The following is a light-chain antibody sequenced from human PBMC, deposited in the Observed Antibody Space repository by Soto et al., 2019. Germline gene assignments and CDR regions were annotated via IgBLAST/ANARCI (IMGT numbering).Light chain of an antibody. J-gene: IGKJ4*01. Sequence: EIVKTPSPATLSLSPGERATLSCRASQRVSSNLAWYQQKPGQAPRLLIYGASTRATGIPARFSGSGSGTEFTLTISSLQSEDFAVYYCQQYNNLPLTFGGGTKVEIK. V-gene: IGKV3-15*01. CDR1: QRVSSN. CDR3: QQYNNLPLT. CDR2: GAS.